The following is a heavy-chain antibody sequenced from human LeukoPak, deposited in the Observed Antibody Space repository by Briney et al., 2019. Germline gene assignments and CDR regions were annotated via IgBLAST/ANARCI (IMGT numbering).Heavy chain of an antibody. J-gene: IGHJ3*01. CDR3: ARLDTAMVYWYFDL. Sequence: RASVKVSCKASGYTFSSYGISWVRQAPGQGLEWMGWISAYNDNTNYAQKFQGRVTMTTDASTSTGYMELRSLRSDDTAVYYCARLDTAMVYWYFDLWGQGTMVTVSS. D-gene: IGHD5-18*01. V-gene: IGHV1-18*01. CDR1: GYTFSSYG. CDR2: ISAYNDNT.